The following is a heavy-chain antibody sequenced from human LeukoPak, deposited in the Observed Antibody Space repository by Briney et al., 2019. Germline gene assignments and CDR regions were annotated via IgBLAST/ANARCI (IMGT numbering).Heavy chain of an antibody. CDR2: IYYSGST. D-gene: IGHD3-16*01. J-gene: IGHJ4*02. CDR1: GGSISSGGYY. Sequence: SQTLSLTCTVSGGSISSGGYYWSWIRQHPGKGLEWIGYIYYSGSTYYNPSLKSRVTISVDTSKNQFSLKPGSVTAADTAVYYCAREAVRGPNYFDYWGQGTLVTVSS. V-gene: IGHV4-31*03. CDR3: AREAVRGPNYFDY.